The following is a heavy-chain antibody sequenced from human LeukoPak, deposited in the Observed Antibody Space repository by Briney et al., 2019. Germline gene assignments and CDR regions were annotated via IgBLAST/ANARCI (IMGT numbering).Heavy chain of an antibody. CDR2: ISSNGSTI. J-gene: IGHJ5*02. Sequence: GGSLRLSCAASGFTFSSYEMNWVRQAPGKGLEWVSYISSNGSTIYYADSVKGRFTISRDNAKNSLYLQMNSLRAEDTAVYYCARDETVTTLGKEAWGQGTLVTVSS. CDR3: ARDETVTTLGKEA. V-gene: IGHV3-48*03. D-gene: IGHD4-17*01. CDR1: GFTFSSYE.